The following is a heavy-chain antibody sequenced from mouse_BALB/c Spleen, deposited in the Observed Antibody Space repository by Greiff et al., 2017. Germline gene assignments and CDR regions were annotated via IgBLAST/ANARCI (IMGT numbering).Heavy chain of an antibody. D-gene: IGHD1-1*01. V-gene: IGHV1-7*01. CDR2: INPSTGYT. CDR3: AGSYYGSSSAWFAY. Sequence: LQESGAELAKPGASVKMSCKASGYTFTSYWMHWVKQRPGQGLEWIGYINPSTGYTEYNQKFKDKATLTADKSSSTAYMQLSSLTSEDSAVYYCAGSYYGSSSAWFAYWGQGTLVTVSA. CDR1: GYTFTSYW. J-gene: IGHJ3*01.